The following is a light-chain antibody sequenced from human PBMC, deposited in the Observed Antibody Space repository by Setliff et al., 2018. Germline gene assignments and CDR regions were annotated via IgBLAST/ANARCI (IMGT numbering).Light chain of an antibody. CDR1: SSDVGGYKF. Sequence: QSVLTQPPSASGSPGQSVTISCTGTSSDVGGYKFVSWYQHHPGKAPKLIIYEVNKRPSGVPDRFSGSKSGNTASLTVSGLQAEDEADYYCSSYTGFSYVFGSGTKVTVL. CDR3: SSYTGFSYV. CDR2: EVN. V-gene: IGLV2-8*01. J-gene: IGLJ1*01.